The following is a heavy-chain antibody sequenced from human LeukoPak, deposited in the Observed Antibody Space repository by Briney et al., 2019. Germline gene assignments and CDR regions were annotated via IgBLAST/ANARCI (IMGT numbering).Heavy chain of an antibody. Sequence: GGSLRLSCAASGFTFDDYAMHWLRQAPGKGLEWVSLISWDGGSTYYADSVKGRFTISRDNSKNSLYLQMNSLRAEDTALYYCAKSVRSSGYGGYYYYMDVWGKGITVTVSS. CDR3: AKSVRSSGYGGYYYYMDV. CDR1: GFTFDDYA. V-gene: IGHV3-43D*03. CDR2: ISWDGGST. D-gene: IGHD6-19*01. J-gene: IGHJ6*03.